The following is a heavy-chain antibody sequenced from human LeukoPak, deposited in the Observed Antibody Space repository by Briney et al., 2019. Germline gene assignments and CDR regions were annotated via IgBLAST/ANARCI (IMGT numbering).Heavy chain of an antibody. V-gene: IGHV1-69*13. CDR2: IIPIFGTA. CDR3: ARALGYYYDSSGYYYYYYFDY. Sequence: ASVKVSCKASGGTFSSYAISWVRQAPGQGLEWMGGIIPIFGTANYAQKFQGRVTITADESTSTAYMELSSLRSEGTAVYYCARALGYYYDSSGYYYYYYFDYWGQGTLVTVSS. CDR1: GGTFSSYA. D-gene: IGHD3-22*01. J-gene: IGHJ4*02.